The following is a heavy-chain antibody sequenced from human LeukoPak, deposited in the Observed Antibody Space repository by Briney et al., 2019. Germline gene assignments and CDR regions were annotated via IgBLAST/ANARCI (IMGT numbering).Heavy chain of an antibody. D-gene: IGHD2-15*01. CDR1: GFTFDDYG. CDR3: ARDPVVVVAAPYYYGMDV. CDR2: INWNGGST. Sequence: PGGSLRLSCAASGFTFDDYGMSWVRQAPGKGLEWVSDINWNGGSTGYADSVKGRFTISRDNAKNSLYLQMNSLRAEDTALYYCARDPVVVVAAPYYYGMDVWGQGTTVTVPS. J-gene: IGHJ6*02. V-gene: IGHV3-20*04.